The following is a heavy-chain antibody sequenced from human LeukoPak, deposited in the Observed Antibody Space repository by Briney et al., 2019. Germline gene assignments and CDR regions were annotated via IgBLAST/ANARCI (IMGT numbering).Heavy chain of an antibody. V-gene: IGHV3-30*04. CDR2: ISYDGSNK. CDR1: GFTFSSYA. J-gene: IGHJ4*02. Sequence: PGRSLRLSCAASGFTFSSYAMHWVRQAPGKGLEWVAVISYDGSNKYYADSVKGRFTISRDNSKNTLYLQMNSLRAEDTAVYYCARDSISAPFDYWGQGTLVTVSS. D-gene: IGHD5-24*01. CDR3: ARDSISAPFDY.